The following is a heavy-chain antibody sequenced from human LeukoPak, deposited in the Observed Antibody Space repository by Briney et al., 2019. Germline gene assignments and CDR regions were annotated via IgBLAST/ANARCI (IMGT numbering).Heavy chain of an antibody. CDR3: ARDPFNADAFDI. J-gene: IGHJ3*02. CDR2: ISYSGST. CDR1: GGSISRYY. V-gene: IGHV4-59*01. D-gene: IGHD3-16*01. Sequence: SETLSLTCTVSGGSISRYYWSWIRQPPGKGLEWIAYISYSGSTNYNPSLKSRVTISVDTSNNHFSLKVSSVIAADTAVYYCARDPFNADAFDIWGQGTMVTVSS.